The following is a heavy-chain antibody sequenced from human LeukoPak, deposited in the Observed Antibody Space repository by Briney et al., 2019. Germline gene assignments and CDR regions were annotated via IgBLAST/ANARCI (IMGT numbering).Heavy chain of an antibody. J-gene: IGHJ3*01. V-gene: IGHV6-1*01. CDR2: PNYRSTWYH. D-gene: IGHD1-1*01. CDR3: ARINWDDAFDV. CDR1: GDSVSSSTAV. Sequence: SQTLSLTCAISGDSVSSSTAVWNWIRQSPSRGLEWLGKPNYRSTWYHDYAVSVTGRIIITPDTSKNQFSLQLNSVTPDDTAVYFCARINWDDAFDVWGQGTMVTVSS.